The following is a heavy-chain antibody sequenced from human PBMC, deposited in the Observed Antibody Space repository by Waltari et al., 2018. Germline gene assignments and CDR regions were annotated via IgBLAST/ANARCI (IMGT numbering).Heavy chain of an antibody. CDR1: GGSISSSSYY. V-gene: IGHV4-39*01. D-gene: IGHD6-19*01. Sequence: QLQLQESGPGLVKPSETLSLTCTVSGGSISSSSYYWGWIRQPPGKGLEWIGSIYYSGGTYYNPSLKSRVTISVDTSKNQFSLKLSSVTAADTAVYYCASTAVADKGWFDPWGQGTLVTVSS. CDR3: ASTAVADKGWFDP. J-gene: IGHJ5*02. CDR2: IYYSGGT.